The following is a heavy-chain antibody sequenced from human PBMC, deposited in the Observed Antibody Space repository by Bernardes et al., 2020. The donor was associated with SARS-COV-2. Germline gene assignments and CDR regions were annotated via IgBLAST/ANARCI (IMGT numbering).Heavy chain of an antibody. CDR1: GFSFSDYT. D-gene: IGHD6-13*01. CDR2: MSADGHYI. CDR3: ARNVDPLVTLFDY. J-gene: IGHJ4*02. Sequence: GGSLRLSCAASGFSFSDYTINWIRRAPGKGLEWISSMSADGHYIYYADSVKGRFTISTSTAYMELRSLRSDDTAVYYCARNVDPLVTLFDYWGQGTLVTVSS. V-gene: IGHV3-21*04.